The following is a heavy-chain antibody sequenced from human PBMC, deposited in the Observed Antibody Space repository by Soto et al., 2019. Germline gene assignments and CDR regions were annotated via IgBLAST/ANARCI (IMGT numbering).Heavy chain of an antibody. Sequence: SETLSLTCTVSGGFIWGWIRQSPDKGLEWIGYIYNSGRYNYNPSLESRLTISIDTSKNQFSLRLASVTAADTAVYYCARTLPNRQLFDSWSQGTLVNVS. CDR2: IYNSGRY. J-gene: IGHJ4*02. V-gene: IGHV4-59*01. D-gene: IGHD1-1*01. CDR1: GGFI. CDR3: ARTLPNRQLFDS.